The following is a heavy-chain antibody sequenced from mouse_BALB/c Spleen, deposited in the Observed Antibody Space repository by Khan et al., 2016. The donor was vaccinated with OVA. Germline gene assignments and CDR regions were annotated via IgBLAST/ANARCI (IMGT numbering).Heavy chain of an antibody. Sequence: EVQLVESGPGLVKPSQSLSLTCTVTGYSITSEYTWNWIRQFPGNKLEWMGFISYSGNTRYNPSLKSRISITRDTSKNQFILQLNSVTSEYTATYYCARKDYYDYDPFPYWGQGTLVTVSA. V-gene: IGHV3-2*02. CDR1: GYSITSEYT. D-gene: IGHD2-4*01. J-gene: IGHJ3*01. CDR3: ARKDYYDYDPFPY. CDR2: ISYSGNT.